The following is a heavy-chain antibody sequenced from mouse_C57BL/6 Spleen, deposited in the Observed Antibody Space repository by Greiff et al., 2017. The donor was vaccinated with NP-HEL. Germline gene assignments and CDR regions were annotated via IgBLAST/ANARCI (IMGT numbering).Heavy chain of an antibody. V-gene: IGHV1-64*01. Sequence: VQLQQPGAELVKPGASVKLSCKASGYTFTSYWMHWVKQRPGQGLEWIGMIHPNSGSTNYNEKFKSKATLTVDKSSSTAYMQLSSLTSEDSAVYYGARRTMVTTGLAYWGQGTLVTVSA. CDR3: ARRTMVTTGLAY. CDR2: IHPNSGST. D-gene: IGHD2-2*01. J-gene: IGHJ3*01. CDR1: GYTFTSYW.